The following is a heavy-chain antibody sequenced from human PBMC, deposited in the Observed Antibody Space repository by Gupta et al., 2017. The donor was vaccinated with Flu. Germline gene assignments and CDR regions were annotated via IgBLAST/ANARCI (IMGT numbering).Heavy chain of an antibody. CDR3: ARGYCSGGSCYSGGHNWFDP. J-gene: IGHJ5*02. V-gene: IGHV4-31*02. Sequence: KGLEWIGHIYYSGSTYYKPSLKSRVAISVDTSKNQLSLKLSSVTAADTAVYYCARGYCSGGSCYSGGHNWFDPWGQGTLVTVSS. CDR2: IYYSGST. D-gene: IGHD2-15*01.